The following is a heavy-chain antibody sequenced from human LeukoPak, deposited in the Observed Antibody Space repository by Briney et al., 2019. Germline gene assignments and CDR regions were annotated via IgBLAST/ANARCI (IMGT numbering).Heavy chain of an antibody. Sequence: GASVKVSCKASGYTFTSYGISWVRQAPGQGLEWMGWISAYNGNTNYAQKLQGRVTMTTDTSTSTAYMELRSLRSDDTAVYYCARDRLAYSSGWYLVPADAYYHYGMDVWGQGTTATVSS. CDR2: ISAYNGNT. CDR1: GYTFTSYG. J-gene: IGHJ6*02. V-gene: IGHV1-18*01. CDR3: ARDRLAYSSGWYLVPADAYYHYGMDV. D-gene: IGHD6-19*01.